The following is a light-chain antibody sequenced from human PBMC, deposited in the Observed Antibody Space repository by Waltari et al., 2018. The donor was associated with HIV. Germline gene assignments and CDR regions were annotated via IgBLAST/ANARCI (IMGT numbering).Light chain of an antibody. V-gene: IGLV1-47*01. CDR1: SSNIGRNY. J-gene: IGLJ3*02. CDR3: AAWDDSLSGSWV. CDR2: RNN. Sequence: QSVMTQPPSASGTPGQRVTISCSGSSSNIGRNYVNWYQQLPGTTPKPLIYRNNPRPSGGPYRLSGSKSGTSASLAISGLRSEDEADYYCAAWDDSLSGSWVFGGGTQVTVL.